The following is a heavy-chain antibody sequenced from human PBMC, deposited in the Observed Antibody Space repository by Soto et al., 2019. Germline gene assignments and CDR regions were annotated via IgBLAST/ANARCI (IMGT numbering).Heavy chain of an antibody. Sequence: EAQLVESGGGLVQPGGSLRLSCAASGFTFSGYWMHWVRQAQERGLVWVSRINGDGTTTHYADSVKGRFTISRDNAKNTLYLQMKSLRAEDTAVYSCVRSREGYNLVADYWGQGTLVTVSS. J-gene: IGHJ4*02. D-gene: IGHD5-12*01. CDR2: INGDGTTT. CDR3: VRSREGYNLVADY. V-gene: IGHV3-74*01. CDR1: GFTFSGYW.